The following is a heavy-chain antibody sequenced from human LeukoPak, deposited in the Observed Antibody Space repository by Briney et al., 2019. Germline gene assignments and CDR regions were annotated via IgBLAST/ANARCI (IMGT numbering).Heavy chain of an antibody. J-gene: IGHJ4*02. CDR2: INPTSGDT. CDR1: GYIFTGYS. V-gene: IGHV1-2*02. Sequence: ASVKVSCKASGYIFTGYSMHWVRQAPGQGLEWMGWINPTSGDTNYAQKFQGRVTMTRDTSINTAYMELSRLRSDDTAVYFCACDWSPLGTRVEVHYSDFWGQGALVTVSS. CDR3: ACDWSPLGTRVEVHYSDF. D-gene: IGHD1/OR15-1a*01.